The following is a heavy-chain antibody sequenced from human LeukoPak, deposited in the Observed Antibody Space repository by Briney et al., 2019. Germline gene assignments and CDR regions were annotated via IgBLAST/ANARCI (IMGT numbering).Heavy chain of an antibody. D-gene: IGHD6-6*01. CDR1: GFTFSSYS. Sequence: PGGSLRLSCAASGFTFSSYSMNWVRQAPGKGLEWGSSISSSSSYIYYADSVKGRFTISRDNAKNSLYLQMNSLRAEDTAVYYCARVEAARPYYYYYYMDVWGKGTTVTVSS. J-gene: IGHJ6*03. CDR3: ARVEAARPYYYYYYMDV. CDR2: ISSSSSYI. V-gene: IGHV3-21*01.